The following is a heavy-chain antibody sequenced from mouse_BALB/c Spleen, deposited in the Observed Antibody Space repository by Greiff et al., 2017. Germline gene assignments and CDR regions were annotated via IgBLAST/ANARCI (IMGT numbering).Heavy chain of an antibody. V-gene: IGHV1-54*01. J-gene: IGHJ1*01. CDR3: ARRAPLGWYFDV. CDR1: GYAFTNYL. CDR2: INPGSGGT. D-gene: IGHD3-1*01. Sequence: VQLQQSGAELVRPGTSVKVSCKASGYAFTNYLIEWVKQRPGQGLEWIGVINPGSGGTNYNEKFKGKATLTADKSSSTAYMQLSSLTSDDSAVYFCARRAPLGWYFDVWGAGTTVTVSS.